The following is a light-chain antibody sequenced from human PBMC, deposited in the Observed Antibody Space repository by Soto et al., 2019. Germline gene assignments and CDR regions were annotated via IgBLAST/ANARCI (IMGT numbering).Light chain of an antibody. CDR2: GAS. CDR1: QSVMSNY. Sequence: EIVLTQSPGTESLSPGERATLSCRASQSVMSNYVAWYHQKPGQAPRLLISGASTRAAGIPDRFSGSGSGTDFTLTISSLQPEDFATYYCQQSYSTPRTFGQGTKVDIK. CDR3: QQSYSTPRT. V-gene: IGKV3-20*01. J-gene: IGKJ1*01.